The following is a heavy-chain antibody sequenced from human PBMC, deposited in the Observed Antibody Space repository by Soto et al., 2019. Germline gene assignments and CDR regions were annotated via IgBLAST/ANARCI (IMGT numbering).Heavy chain of an antibody. J-gene: IGHJ6*03. D-gene: IGHD4-17*01. CDR3: ARAYGDHYYYYMDV. Sequence: GGSLRLSCAASGFTVSSNYMSWVRQAPGKGLEWVSVIYSGGSTYYADSVKGRFTISRDNSKNTLYLQMNSLRAEDTAVYYCARAYGDHYYYYMDVCGKXTTVTVS. CDR1: GFTVSSNY. CDR2: IYSGGST. V-gene: IGHV3-66*01.